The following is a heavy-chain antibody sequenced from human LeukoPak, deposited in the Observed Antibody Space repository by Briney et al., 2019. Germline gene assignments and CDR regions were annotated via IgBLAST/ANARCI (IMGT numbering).Heavy chain of an antibody. D-gene: IGHD3/OR15-3a*01. CDR2: ISGSGDSP. J-gene: IGHJ4*02. CDR1: EVTFSSYA. Sequence: GGSLTLSCAASEVTFSSYAMSWVRQAPGKGLEWVSAISGSGDSPYYADSVKGRFTIYRDNSKNTLYLQMNSLRADDTAVYYCAKVATWTYFDYWGQGTLVTVSS. V-gene: IGHV3-23*01. CDR3: AKVATWTYFDY.